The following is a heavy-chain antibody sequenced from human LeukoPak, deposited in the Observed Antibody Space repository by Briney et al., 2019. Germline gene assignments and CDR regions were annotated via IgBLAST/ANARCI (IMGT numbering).Heavy chain of an antibody. J-gene: IGHJ5*02. Sequence: ASVKVSCKASGYTFTSYGISWVRQAPGQGLEWMGWISAYNGNTNYAQKLQGRVTMTTDTSTSTAYMELRSLRSDDTAVYYCARERYGSGSFWFDPWGQGTLVTVSS. D-gene: IGHD3-10*01. CDR1: GYTFTSYG. CDR3: ARERYGSGSFWFDP. CDR2: ISAYNGNT. V-gene: IGHV1-18*01.